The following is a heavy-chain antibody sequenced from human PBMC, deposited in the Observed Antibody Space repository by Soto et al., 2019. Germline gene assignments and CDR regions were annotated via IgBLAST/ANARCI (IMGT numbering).Heavy chain of an antibody. V-gene: IGHV1-2*02. D-gene: IGHD3-3*01. CDR1: GYTFTGYY. CDR2: INPNSGGT. Sequence: ASVKVSCKASGYTFTGYYMHWVRQAPGQGLEWMGWINPNSGGTSYAQKFQGRVTMTRDTSISTAYMELSRLRSDDTAVYYCARDHSYYDFWSGESYCYGMDFWGQGPTGTVS. J-gene: IGHJ6*02. CDR3: ARDHSYYDFWSGESYCYGMDF.